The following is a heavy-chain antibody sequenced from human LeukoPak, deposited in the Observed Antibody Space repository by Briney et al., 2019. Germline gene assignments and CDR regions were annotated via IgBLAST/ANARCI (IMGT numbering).Heavy chain of an antibody. CDR3: AAYSSSPRAEY. J-gene: IGHJ4*02. Sequence: SETLSLTCTVSGGSISSHYWSWIRQPPGKGLEWIGYIYYSGSTNYNPSLKSRVTMSVDTSKNQFSLKLSSVTAADTAVYYCAAYSSSPRAEYWGQGTLVTVSS. CDR2: IYYSGST. CDR1: GGSISSHY. D-gene: IGHD6-6*01. V-gene: IGHV4-59*11.